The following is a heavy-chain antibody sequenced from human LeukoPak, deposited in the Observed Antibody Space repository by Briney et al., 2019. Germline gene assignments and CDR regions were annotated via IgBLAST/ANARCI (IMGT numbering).Heavy chain of an antibody. D-gene: IGHD5-12*01. Sequence: GGSLRLSCTASGFPFGGYAMTWVRQAPGKGLEWVSTISGGALNTYYADSVTGRFTLSRDNSNNTLHLQMTSLRAEDTAVYYCAKGKFYSGNGAFDYWGQGTLVTVSS. CDR3: AKGKFYSGNGAFDY. J-gene: IGHJ4*02. V-gene: IGHV3-23*01. CDR2: ISGGALNT. CDR1: GFPFGGYA.